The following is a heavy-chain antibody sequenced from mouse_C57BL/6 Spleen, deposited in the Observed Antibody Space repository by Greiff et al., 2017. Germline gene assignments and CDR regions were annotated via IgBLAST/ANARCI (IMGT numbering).Heavy chain of an antibody. CDR2: IRSKSSNYAT. D-gene: IGHD2-4*01. V-gene: IGHV10-3*01. Sequence: EVQGVESGGGLVQPKGSLKLSCAASGFTFNTYAMHWVRQAPGKGLEWVARIRSKSSNYATYYADSVKDRFTISRDDSQSMLYLQMNNLKTDVTAMYYSVRDLVYYDYDNWYFDVWGTGTTVTVSS. CDR1: GFTFNTYA. CDR3: VRDLVYYDYDNWYFDV. J-gene: IGHJ1*03.